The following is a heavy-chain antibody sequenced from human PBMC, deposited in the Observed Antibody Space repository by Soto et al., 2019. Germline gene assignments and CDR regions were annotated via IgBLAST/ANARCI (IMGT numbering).Heavy chain of an antibody. CDR1: GFSFSDAW. CDR3: TTERAYGHHLVLDY. J-gene: IGHJ4*02. D-gene: IGHD6-13*01. CDR2: SKSKIDGGSS. Sequence: GGSLRLSCAVSGFSFSDAWMNWVRQAPGKGLEWVGRSKSKIDGGSSDYVAPVQGRFTISRDDSKNTLYLQMNSLKIEDTAVYYCTTERAYGHHLVLDYWGQGALVTVSS. V-gene: IGHV3-15*07.